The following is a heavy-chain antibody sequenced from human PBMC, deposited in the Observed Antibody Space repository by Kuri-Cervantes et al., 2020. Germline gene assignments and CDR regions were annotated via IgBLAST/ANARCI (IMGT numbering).Heavy chain of an antibody. D-gene: IGHD2-2*01. Sequence: GGSLRLSCAASGLTISSDWMHWVRQVPGKRLVWVSRINSDGSSTNYADSVKGRFTISRDNAKNTVYLQMNSLRAEDTAVYYCARDSDIVVVPAANHDAFDIWGQGTMVTVSS. CDR2: INSDGSST. V-gene: IGHV3-74*01. CDR1: GLTISSDW. CDR3: ARDSDIVVVPAANHDAFDI. J-gene: IGHJ3*02.